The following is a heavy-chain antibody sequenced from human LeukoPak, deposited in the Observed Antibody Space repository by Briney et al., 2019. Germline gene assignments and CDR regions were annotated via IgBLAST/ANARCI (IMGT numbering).Heavy chain of an antibody. J-gene: IGHJ6*03. V-gene: IGHV1-18*01. Sequence: ASVRVSCKASGYTFSIYGFSWVRQAPGQGLEWMGWISAYNGNTNYAQNLQGRVTMTTDTSTSTAYMELRSLRSDDTAVYYCARVVGGREFGNYYYYYYYMDVWGKGTTVTVSS. CDR2: ISAYNGNT. D-gene: IGHD3-16*01. CDR1: GYTFSIYG. CDR3: ARVVGGREFGNYYYYYYYMDV.